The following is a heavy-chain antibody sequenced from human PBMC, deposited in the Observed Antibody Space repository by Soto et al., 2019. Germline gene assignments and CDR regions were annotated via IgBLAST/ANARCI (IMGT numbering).Heavy chain of an antibody. CDR1: GFTVSSKY. V-gene: IGHV3-66*01. J-gene: IGHJ6*04. CDR3: ARDDVLCDGGRCYGIPLDV. D-gene: IGHD2-15*01. Sequence: EVQLGESGGGLVQPGVSLRLSCAASGFTVSSKYMTWVRQAPGKGLDWVSLIQSGGTTYYSDSVKGRFTISRDTSENTLHLPMDSLRVEDTAVYYCARDDVLCDGGRCYGIPLDVWGKWTTVTVSS. CDR2: IQSGGTT.